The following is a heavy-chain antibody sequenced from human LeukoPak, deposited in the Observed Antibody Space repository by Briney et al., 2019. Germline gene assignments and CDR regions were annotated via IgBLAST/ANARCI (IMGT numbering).Heavy chain of an antibody. J-gene: IGHJ4*02. D-gene: IGHD1-26*01. CDR1: GGSISSSNW. Sequence: SENLSLTCAVSGGSISSSNWWSWVRQPPGKGLEWIGEIYQSGSTNYNPSLKSRVTISVDKSKNQFSLKMTSVTAADTAVYYCARGSDADWDLRDYFDYWGQGTLVTVSS. CDR3: ARGSDADWDLRDYFDY. CDR2: IYQSGST. V-gene: IGHV4-4*02.